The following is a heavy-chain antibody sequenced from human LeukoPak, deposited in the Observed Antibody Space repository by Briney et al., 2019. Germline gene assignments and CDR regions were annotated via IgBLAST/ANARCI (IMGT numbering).Heavy chain of an antibody. Sequence: PSETLSLTCTVSGGSISSSSYYWGWIRQPPGKGLEWTGSIYYSGSTYYNPSLKSRVTISVDTSKNQFSLKLGSVTAADTAVYYCARLGYCSGGSCYYFDYWGQGTLVTVSS. D-gene: IGHD2-15*01. CDR2: IYYSGST. CDR1: GGSISSSSYY. V-gene: IGHV4-39*01. CDR3: ARLGYCSGGSCYYFDY. J-gene: IGHJ4*02.